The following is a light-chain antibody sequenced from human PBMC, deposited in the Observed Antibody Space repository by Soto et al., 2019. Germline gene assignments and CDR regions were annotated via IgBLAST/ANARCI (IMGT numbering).Light chain of an antibody. CDR2: KND. J-gene: IGLJ2*01. Sequence: QSVLTQPPSVSAAPGQKVTISCSGSSSNIGNNYVSWYQQLPGTAPKLLIYKNDKRPSGIPDRFSGSKSGTSATLDITGLRTGDEADYYCETWDSSLSAGVFGGGTKLTVL. CDR1: SSNIGNNY. CDR3: ETWDSSLSAGV. V-gene: IGLV1-51*02.